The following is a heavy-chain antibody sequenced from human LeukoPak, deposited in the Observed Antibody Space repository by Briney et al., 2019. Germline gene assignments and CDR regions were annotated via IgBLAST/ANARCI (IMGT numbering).Heavy chain of an antibody. V-gene: IGHV5-51*01. J-gene: IGHJ5*02. CDR2: IYPGDSGT. Sequence: GESLKISCKGSGYSFTSYWIGWVRQMPGKGLEWMGIIYPGDSGTRYSPSFQGQVTISADKSISTAYLQWSSLKASDTAMYYCARLADIVVVPAALNWFDPWGQGTLVTVSS. CDR1: GYSFTSYW. CDR3: ARLADIVVVPAALNWFDP. D-gene: IGHD2-2*01.